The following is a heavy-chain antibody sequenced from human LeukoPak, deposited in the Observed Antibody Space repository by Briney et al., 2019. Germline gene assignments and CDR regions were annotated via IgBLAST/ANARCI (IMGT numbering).Heavy chain of an antibody. CDR2: IYPGDPDT. J-gene: IGHJ4*02. CDR3: ARHVGSGWRYFDY. V-gene: IGHV5-51*01. D-gene: IGHD6-19*01. Sequence: GESLKISCKGSGYSFTSYWIGWVRQMPGKGLEWMGIIYPGDPDTRYSPSFQGQVTISADKSISTAYLQRSSLKASDTAMYYCARHVGSGWRYFDYWGQGTLVTVSS. CDR1: GYSFTSYW.